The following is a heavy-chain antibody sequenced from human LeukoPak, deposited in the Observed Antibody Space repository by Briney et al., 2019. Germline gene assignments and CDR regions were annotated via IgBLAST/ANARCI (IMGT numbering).Heavy chain of an antibody. J-gene: IGHJ5*01. V-gene: IGHV4-59*01. D-gene: IGHD4-11*01. CDR1: GASISSNY. Sequence: SETLSLTCTVSGASISSNYWTWIRQPPGKGLDWIGYIYYSGSTKYNPSLKSRVTMSVDTSKNQLSLKLTSVTAADTAVYYCARDLGSTYGWFDFWGQGTLVTVSS. CDR3: ARDLGSTYGWFDF. CDR2: IYYSGST.